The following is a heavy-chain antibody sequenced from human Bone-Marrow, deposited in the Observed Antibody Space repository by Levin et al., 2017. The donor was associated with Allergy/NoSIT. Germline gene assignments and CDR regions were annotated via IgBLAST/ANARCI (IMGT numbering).Heavy chain of an antibody. CDR2: INHSGST. Sequence: SQTLSLTCAVYGGSFSGYFWSWIRQPPGEGLEWIGEINHSGSTNYNPSLKSRVTISVDTSKNQFSLKLTSVTAADTAVYYCARGERKYSSGWYYYFDYWGQGTLVTVSS. J-gene: IGHJ4*02. V-gene: IGHV4-34*01. CDR1: GGSFSGYF. D-gene: IGHD6-19*01. CDR3: ARGERKYSSGWYYYFDY.